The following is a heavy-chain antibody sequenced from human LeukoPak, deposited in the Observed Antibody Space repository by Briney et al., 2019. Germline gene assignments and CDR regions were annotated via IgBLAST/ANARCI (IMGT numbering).Heavy chain of an antibody. CDR2: INPNSGGT. CDR1: GYTFTGYY. V-gene: IGHV1-2*02. CDR3: ARDLGGSSYKIDY. J-gene: IGHJ4*02. Sequence: ASVKVSCKASGYTFTGYYMHWVRQAPGQGLEWMGWINPNSGGTNYAQKFQGRVTMTRDTSISTAYMELSRLRSDDTAVYYCARDLGGSSYKIDYWGQGTLVTVSS. D-gene: IGHD6-6*01.